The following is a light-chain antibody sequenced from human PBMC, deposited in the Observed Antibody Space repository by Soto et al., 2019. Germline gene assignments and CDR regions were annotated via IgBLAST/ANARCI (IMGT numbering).Light chain of an antibody. CDR3: QTWGTAIHDVV. CDR2: LNSDGSH. J-gene: IGLJ2*01. Sequence: QSVLTQSPSASASLGASVKLTCTRSSGHSNYAIAWHQQRPEKGPRYLMKLNSDGSHSKGDGIPDRFSGSSSGAERHLTISSLQSEDEADYYCQTWGTAIHDVVFGGGTKLTVL. CDR1: SGHSNYA. V-gene: IGLV4-69*01.